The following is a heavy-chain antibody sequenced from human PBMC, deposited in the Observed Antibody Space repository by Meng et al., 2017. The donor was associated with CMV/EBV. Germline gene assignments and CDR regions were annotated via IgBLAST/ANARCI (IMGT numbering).Heavy chain of an antibody. CDR3: ARVSGGAYGMDV. J-gene: IGHJ6*02. CDR1: GYTFTSYD. V-gene: IGHV1-8*01. CDR2: MNPNSGNT. Sequence: GGSLRLSCKASGYTFTSYDINWVRQATGQGLEWMGWMNPNSGNTGYAQKFQGRVTMTRNTSISTAYMELSSLRSEDTAVYYCARVSGGAYGMDVWGQGTTVTVS. D-gene: IGHD2/OR15-2a*01.